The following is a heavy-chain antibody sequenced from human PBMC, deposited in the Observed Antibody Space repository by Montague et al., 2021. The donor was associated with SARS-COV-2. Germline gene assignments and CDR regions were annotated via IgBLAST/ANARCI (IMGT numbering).Heavy chain of an antibody. Sequence: SETLSLTCTVSGASVSSSDRDWGWIRQPPGKGLEWLGIVYYSGYTYYXPSFKGRVTISIDSSKNQFSLKLNSLTATDTAIYHCARRRLREDYFDFWGQGTLLTGSS. CDR3: ARRRLREDYFDF. D-gene: IGHD4-17*01. CDR2: VYYSGYT. J-gene: IGHJ4*02. CDR1: GASVSSSDRD. V-gene: IGHV4-39*01.